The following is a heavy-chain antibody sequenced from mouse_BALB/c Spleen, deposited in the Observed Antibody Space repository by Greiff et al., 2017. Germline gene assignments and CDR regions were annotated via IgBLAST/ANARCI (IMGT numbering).Heavy chain of an antibody. CDR1: GFTFSDYY. Sequence: EVHLVESGGGLVKPGGSLKLSCAASGFTFSDYYMYWVRQTPEKRLEWVATISDGGSYTYYPDSVKGRFTISRDNAKNNLYLQMSSLKSEDTAMYYCESICYGYDAGGYAMDYWGQGTSVTVSS. J-gene: IGHJ4*01. CDR2: ISDGGSYT. V-gene: IGHV5-4*02. D-gene: IGHD2-2*01. CDR3: ESICYGYDAGGYAMDY.